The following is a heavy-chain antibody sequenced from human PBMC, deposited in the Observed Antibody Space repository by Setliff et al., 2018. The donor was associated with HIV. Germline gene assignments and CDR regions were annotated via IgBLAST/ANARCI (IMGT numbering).Heavy chain of an antibody. CDR2: IYTSGIT. V-gene: IGHV4-4*08. CDR1: GDSISSYY. J-gene: IGHJ6*03. Sequence: ASETLSLTCTVSGDSISSYYWSWIRQPPGKGLEWIGYIYTSGITDYNPSLKSRVTISGDTSKNQFSLKLSSVTAADTAVYYCARDRRGYYYGSGSCYMDVWGTGTTVTV. D-gene: IGHD3-10*01. CDR3: ARDRRGYYYGSGSCYMDV.